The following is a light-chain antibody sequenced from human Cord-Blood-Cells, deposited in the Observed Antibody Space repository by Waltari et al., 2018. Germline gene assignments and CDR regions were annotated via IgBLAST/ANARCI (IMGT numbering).Light chain of an antibody. CDR3: QQLNSYPLT. J-gene: IGKJ4*02. CDR2: AAS. Sequence: DIQLTQTSSFLSASVGDTVTIPCRASQGISSYLAWYQQKPGKAPKLLIYAASTLQSGVPSRFSGSGSGTEFTLTISSLQPEDFATYYCQQLNSYPLTFGGGTKVESK. CDR1: QGISSY. V-gene: IGKV1-9*01.